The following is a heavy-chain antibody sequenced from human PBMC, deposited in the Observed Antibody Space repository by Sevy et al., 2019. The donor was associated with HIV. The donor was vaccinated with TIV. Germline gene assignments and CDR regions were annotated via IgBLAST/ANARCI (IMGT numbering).Heavy chain of an antibody. CDR2: LSFGGGEI. CDR1: GFTFSKYS. D-gene: IGHD2-8*01. J-gene: IGHJ4*02. V-gene: IGHV3-23*01. CDR3: EREACTKVHDY. Sequence: GGSLRLSCAASGFTFSKYSMSWVRQPPGKGLEWVSTLSFGGGEINYADSVKGRFTISTDNSKSSVYLQMNTLRHEDTDVYYSEREACTKVHDYWGQGTLVTVSS.